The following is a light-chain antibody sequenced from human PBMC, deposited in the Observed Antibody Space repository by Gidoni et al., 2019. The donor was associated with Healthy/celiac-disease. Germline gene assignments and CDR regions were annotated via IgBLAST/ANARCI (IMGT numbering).Light chain of an antibody. J-gene: IGKJ2*01. CDR1: QSISSW. CDR2: DAS. V-gene: IGKV1-5*01. CDR3: QQYNSYSVT. Sequence: GDRVTITCRASQSISSWLAWYQQKPGKAPKLLIYDASSLESGVPSRFSGSGSGTEFTLTISSLQPDDFATYYCQQYNSYSVTFGQGTKLEIK.